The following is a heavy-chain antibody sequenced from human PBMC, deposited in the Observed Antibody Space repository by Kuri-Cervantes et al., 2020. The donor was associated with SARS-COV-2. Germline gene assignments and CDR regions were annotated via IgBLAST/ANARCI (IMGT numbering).Heavy chain of an antibody. V-gene: IGHV4-34*01. CDR2: INHSGST. CDR3: ARGRYGSSPSYYYYMDV. J-gene: IGHJ6*03. D-gene: IGHD6-6*01. Sequence: SETLSLTCAVYGGSFSGYYWSWIRQPPGKGLEWIGEINHSGSTNYNPSLKSRVTISVDTSKNQFSLKLSSVTAADTAVYYCARGRYGSSPSYYYYMDVWGKGTTVTVSS. CDR1: GGSFSGYY.